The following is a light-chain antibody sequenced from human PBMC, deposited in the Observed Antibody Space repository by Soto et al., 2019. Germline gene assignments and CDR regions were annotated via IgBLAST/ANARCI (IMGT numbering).Light chain of an antibody. J-gene: IGLJ3*02. Sequence: QSVLTQPPSVSAAPGQKVTISCSGSSSNIGNNYVSWYQQLPGTAPKLLIYENNKRPSGIPDRFSGSKSGTSATLGITGLQTWDEADYYCGTWDSSLSARWVFGGGTKVTVL. CDR2: ENN. V-gene: IGLV1-51*02. CDR1: SSNIGNNY. CDR3: GTWDSSLSARWV.